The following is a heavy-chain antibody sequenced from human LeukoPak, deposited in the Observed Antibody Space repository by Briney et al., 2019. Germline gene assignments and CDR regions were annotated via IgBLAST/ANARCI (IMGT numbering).Heavy chain of an antibody. D-gene: IGHD2-2*02. CDR1: GYTFNCYY. V-gene: IGHV1-2*02. CDR3: ARYCSSASCYMFYAFDI. Sequence: GASVKVSCKASGYTFNCYYMHWVRQAPGQGLEWMGWINPNSGATNYAQKFQGRVTMTRDTSISTAYMEVSRLRSDDTAVYYCARYCSSASCYMFYAFDIWGQGTMVTVSS. J-gene: IGHJ3*02. CDR2: INPNSGAT.